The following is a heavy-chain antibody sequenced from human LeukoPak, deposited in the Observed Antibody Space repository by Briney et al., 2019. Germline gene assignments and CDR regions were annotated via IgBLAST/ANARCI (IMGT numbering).Heavy chain of an antibody. D-gene: IGHD5-12*01. CDR2: MYGDMRDI. CDR1: GLTFSNSW. V-gene: IGHV3-74*01. CDR3: ARDLGLRGST. Sequence: PGGSLRLSCEASGLTFSNSWMHWVRQIPGKGLVWVSRMYGDMRDICYADSVKGRFTISRDNAKNPLYLQMNSLRGEDTAVYYCARDLGLRGSTWGQGTLVTVSS. J-gene: IGHJ5*02.